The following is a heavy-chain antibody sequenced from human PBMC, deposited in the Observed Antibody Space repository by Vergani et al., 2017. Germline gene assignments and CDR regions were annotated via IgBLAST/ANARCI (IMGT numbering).Heavy chain of an antibody. Sequence: EVQLLESGGGLVQPGGSLRLSCAASGFTFSSYAMSWVRQAPGKGLEWVSVIYSGGSSTYYADSVKGRFTISRDNPKNTLYLQMNSLRAEDTAVYYCAALEMSWSYWGQGTLVTVSS. V-gene: IGHV3-23*03. CDR3: AALEMSWSY. J-gene: IGHJ4*02. D-gene: IGHD5-24*01. CDR1: GFTFSSYA. CDR2: IYSGGSST.